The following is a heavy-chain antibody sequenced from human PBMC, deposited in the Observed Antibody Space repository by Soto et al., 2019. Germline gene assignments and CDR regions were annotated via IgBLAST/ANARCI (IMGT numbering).Heavy chain of an antibody. CDR1: GFTFISYG. CDR2: ISYDGSNK. J-gene: IGHJ6*02. CDR3: AKDLKPEVYYYYGMDV. V-gene: IGHV3-30*18. Sequence: GGSLRLSCAASGFTFISYGMHWFRQAPGKGLEWVAVISYDGSNKYYADYVKGRFTISRDNSKNTLYLQMNSLRAEDTAVYYCAKDLKPEVYYYYGMDVWGQGTTVTVSS.